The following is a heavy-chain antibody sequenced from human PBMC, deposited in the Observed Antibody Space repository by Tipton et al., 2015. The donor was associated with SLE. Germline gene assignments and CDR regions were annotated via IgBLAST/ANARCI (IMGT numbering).Heavy chain of an antibody. Sequence: SLRLSCAASGFIFSSYAMSWVRQAPGKGLEWIAVIYGGAHNTFYADSVRGRFTISRDNTDNSLYLQMNSLRVEDTAVYYCATTRLVGPSDHWGQGTLVTVSS. J-gene: IGHJ4*02. V-gene: IGHV3-23*03. CDR1: GFIFSSYA. CDR3: ATTRLVGPSDH. D-gene: IGHD3-16*01. CDR2: IYGGAHNT.